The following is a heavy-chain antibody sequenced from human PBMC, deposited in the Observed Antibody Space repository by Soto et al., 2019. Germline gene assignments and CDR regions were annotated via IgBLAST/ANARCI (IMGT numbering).Heavy chain of an antibody. J-gene: IGHJ3*02. Sequence: GGSLRLSCAAIGFSLRSDWMAWVRQIPGKGLEFVANIKEDGSVKNYVDPVKGRFSISRDSDKNSPYLQMNSLRAEDTAVYYCGTDRWGGAFDMWGQGTTVTVSS. CDR2: IKEDGSVK. CDR1: GFSLRSDW. V-gene: IGHV3-7*01. CDR3: GTDRWGGAFDM. D-gene: IGHD3-10*01.